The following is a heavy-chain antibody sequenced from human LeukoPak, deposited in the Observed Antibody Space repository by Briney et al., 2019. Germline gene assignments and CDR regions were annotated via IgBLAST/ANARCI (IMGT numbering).Heavy chain of an antibody. J-gene: IGHJ5*02. CDR3: ARQDYGDYGMGWFDP. Sequence: SETLSLTCTVSGGSISSSSYYWGWIRQPPGKGLEWIGSIYYSGSTYYNPSLKSRVTISVDTSKNQFSLKLSSVTAADTAVYYCARQDYGDYGMGWFDPWGQGTLVTVSS. V-gene: IGHV4-39*01. CDR1: GGSISSSSYY. D-gene: IGHD4-17*01. CDR2: IYYSGST.